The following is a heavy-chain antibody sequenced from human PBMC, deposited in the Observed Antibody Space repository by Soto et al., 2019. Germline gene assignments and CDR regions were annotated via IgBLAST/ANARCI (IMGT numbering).Heavy chain of an antibody. D-gene: IGHD6-6*01. Sequence: QVQLQESGPGLVKPSQTLSLTCTVSGGSISSGDYYWSWIRQPPGKGLEWIGYIYYSGSTYYNPSLKSRVTISVDTSKNQFSMKLSSVTAADTAVYYCSRVQLVRSPAYYYYYGMDVWGQETTVTVSS. J-gene: IGHJ6*02. CDR1: GGSISSGDYY. CDR3: SRVQLVRSPAYYYYYGMDV. V-gene: IGHV4-30-4*01. CDR2: IYYSGST.